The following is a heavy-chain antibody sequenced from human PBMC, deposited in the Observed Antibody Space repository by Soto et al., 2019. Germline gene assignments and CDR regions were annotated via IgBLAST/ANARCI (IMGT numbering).Heavy chain of an antibody. Sequence: QVQLVESGGGVVQPGRSLRLSCAASGFTFSSYAMHWVRQAPGKGLEWVAVISYDGSNKYYADSVKGRFTISRDNSKNTLYLQMNSLRAEDTAVYYCARDGRDGSGSYYTLYYYGMDVWGQGTTVTVSS. D-gene: IGHD3-10*01. CDR1: GFTFSSYA. CDR3: ARDGRDGSGSYYTLYYYGMDV. CDR2: ISYDGSNK. V-gene: IGHV3-30-3*01. J-gene: IGHJ6*02.